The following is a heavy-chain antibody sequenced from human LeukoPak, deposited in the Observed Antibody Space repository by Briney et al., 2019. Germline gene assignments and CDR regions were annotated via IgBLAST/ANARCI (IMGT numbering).Heavy chain of an antibody. Sequence: GGLRLSCAASGFTLSGSAIHWVRQAPGKGLEWVSSISSSSSYIYYADSVKGRFTISRDNAKNSLYLQMNSLRAEDTAVYYCARAVVVPAAMPVRLHFYMDVWGKGTTVTVSS. V-gene: IGHV3-21*01. J-gene: IGHJ6*03. CDR2: ISSSSSYI. CDR3: ARAVVVPAAMPVRLHFYMDV. CDR1: GFTLSGSA. D-gene: IGHD2-2*01.